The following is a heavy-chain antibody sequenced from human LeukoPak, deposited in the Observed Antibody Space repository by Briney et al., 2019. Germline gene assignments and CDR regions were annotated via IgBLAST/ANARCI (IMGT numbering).Heavy chain of an antibody. Sequence: ASVKVSCKASGYTFSSYGISWVRQAPGQGLEWMGWINTYNGNTYYAQKVQGRVTMTTDTSTSTAYMELRSLRSDDTAVYYCARGHSSSWDQFDYWGQGTLVTVSS. V-gene: IGHV1-18*01. CDR1: GYTFSSYG. D-gene: IGHD6-13*01. CDR3: ARGHSSSWDQFDY. J-gene: IGHJ4*02. CDR2: INTYNGNT.